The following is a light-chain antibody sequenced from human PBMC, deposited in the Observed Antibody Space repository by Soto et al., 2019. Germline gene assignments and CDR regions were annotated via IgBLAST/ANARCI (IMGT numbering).Light chain of an antibody. Sequence: DIVMTQSPDSLAVSLGERATINCKSSQNIFSRFNNKKYLAWYQQKPGQPPKLLISWASIRESGVPDRFSGSGSGTAFTLTISSLQAEDVAVYYCQHYYTPPLTFGGGTKVEIK. CDR1: QNIFSRFNNKKY. CDR2: WAS. J-gene: IGKJ4*01. CDR3: QHYYTPPLT. V-gene: IGKV4-1*01.